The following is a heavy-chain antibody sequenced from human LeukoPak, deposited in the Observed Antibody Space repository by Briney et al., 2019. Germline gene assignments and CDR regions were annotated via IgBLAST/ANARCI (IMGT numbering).Heavy chain of an antibody. Sequence: GGSLRLSCAASGFTFGNYAMNWVREAPGKGLEGGSDIDRAGGTYYADSVRGRFTVSRDNSKNTLSLHMDSLTDDDTAVYYCARRCGDCQEDLDFWGQGTLVTVSS. V-gene: IGHV3-23*01. CDR3: ARRCGDCQEDLDF. CDR2: IDRAGGT. J-gene: IGHJ4*02. CDR1: GFTFGNYA. D-gene: IGHD2-21*02.